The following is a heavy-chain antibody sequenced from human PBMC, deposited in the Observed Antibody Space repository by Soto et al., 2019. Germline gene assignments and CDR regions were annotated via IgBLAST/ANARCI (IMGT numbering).Heavy chain of an antibody. Sequence: PSETLSLTCIVSGDSVSSGSYHWSWIRQPPGKGLEWIASIYHGGTTYYNPSLKSRITISVDTSNNQFSLKLTSVTAADTAVYYCARVHVMVVAGSTFDYWGHGTLVTAPQ. D-gene: IGHD6-19*01. CDR3: ARVHVMVVAGSTFDY. J-gene: IGHJ4*01. CDR2: IYHGGTT. V-gene: IGHV4-38-2*02. CDR1: GDSVSSGSYH.